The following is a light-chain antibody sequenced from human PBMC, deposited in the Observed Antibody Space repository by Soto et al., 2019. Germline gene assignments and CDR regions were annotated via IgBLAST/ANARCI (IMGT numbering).Light chain of an antibody. CDR2: GNN. CDR3: AAWDGSLNNVL. CDR1: GSSIGTNT. Sequence: QPVLTQPPSASGTPGQRVTISCSGSGSSIGTNTVNWYRQLPGTAPKLLIYGNNQRPSGVPDRFSGSKSGTSAFLAISGLQSEDEADYYCAAWDGSLNNVLFGGGTKVTVL. V-gene: IGLV1-44*01. J-gene: IGLJ2*01.